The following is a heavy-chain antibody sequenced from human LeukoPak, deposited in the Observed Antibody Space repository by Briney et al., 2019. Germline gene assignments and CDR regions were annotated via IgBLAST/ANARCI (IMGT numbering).Heavy chain of an antibody. CDR2: MNPNSDNT. V-gene: IGHV1-8*01. D-gene: IGHD3-3*01. CDR1: GYTFTNYD. J-gene: IGHJ3*02. CDR3: ARARDFWGFDI. Sequence: ASVKVSCKASGYTFTNYDINWVRQATGQGLELMGWMNPNSDNTGSAQKFQGRVTMTRDTSITTAYMELSSLRSEDTAVYYCARARDFWGFDIWGQGTMVTVSS.